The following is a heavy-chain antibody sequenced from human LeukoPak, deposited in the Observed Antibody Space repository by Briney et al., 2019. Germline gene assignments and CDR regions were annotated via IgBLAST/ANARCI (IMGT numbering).Heavy chain of an antibody. Sequence: GGSLRLSCAASGFTFSSYSMNWVRQAPGKGLEWVSSISSSSSYIYYADSVKGRFTISRDNAKNSLYLQMNSLRAEDTAVYYCASTIIVGATTPFDYWGQGTLVTVPS. CDR2: ISSSSSYI. CDR3: ASTIIVGATTPFDY. V-gene: IGHV3-21*01. J-gene: IGHJ4*02. CDR1: GFTFSSYS. D-gene: IGHD1-26*01.